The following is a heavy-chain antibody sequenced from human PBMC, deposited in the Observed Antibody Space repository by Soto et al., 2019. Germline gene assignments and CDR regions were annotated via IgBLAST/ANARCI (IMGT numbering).Heavy chain of an antibody. CDR1: GFTFSNAW. J-gene: IGHJ4*02. V-gene: IGHV3-15*07. D-gene: IGHD3-3*01. CDR3: TTALFLEWLFHY. CDR2: IKSKTDGGTT. Sequence: EVQLVESGGGLVKPGGSLRLSCAASGFTFSNAWMNWVRQAPGKGLEWVGRIKSKTDGGTTDYAAPVKGRFTISRDDSKNTLYLQMNSPKTEDTAVYYCTTALFLEWLFHYWGQGTLVTVSS.